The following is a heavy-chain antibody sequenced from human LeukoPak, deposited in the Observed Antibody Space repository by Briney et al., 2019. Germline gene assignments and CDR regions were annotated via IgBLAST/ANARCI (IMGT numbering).Heavy chain of an antibody. D-gene: IGHD2-21*02. V-gene: IGHV3-21*01. J-gene: IGHJ4*02. Sequence: GGSLRLSSAASGFTFSSYSMNWVRQAPGKGLEWVSSISSSSSYIYYADSVKGRFTISRDNAKNSLYLQMNSLRAEDTAVYYCARVLTPHIVVVTALDYWGQGTLVTVSS. CDR2: ISSSSSYI. CDR1: GFTFSSYS. CDR3: ARVLTPHIVVVTALDY.